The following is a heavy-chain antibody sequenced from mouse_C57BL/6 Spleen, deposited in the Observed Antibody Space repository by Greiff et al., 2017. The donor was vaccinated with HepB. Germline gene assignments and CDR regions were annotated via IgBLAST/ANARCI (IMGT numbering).Heavy chain of an antibody. Sequence: VQLQQPGAELVRPGSSVKLSCKASGYTFTSYWMHWVKQRPIQGLEWIGNIDPSDSETHYNQKFKDKATLTVDKSSSTAYMQLSSLTSEDSAVYYCARLITTVVGRRYFGVWGTGTTVTVSS. J-gene: IGHJ1*03. D-gene: IGHD1-1*01. V-gene: IGHV1-52*01. CDR1: GYTFTSYW. CDR2: IDPSDSET. CDR3: ARLITTVVGRRYFGV.